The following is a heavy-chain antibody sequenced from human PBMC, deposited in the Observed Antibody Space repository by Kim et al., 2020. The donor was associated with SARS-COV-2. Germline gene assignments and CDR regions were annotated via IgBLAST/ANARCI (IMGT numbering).Heavy chain of an antibody. V-gene: IGHV4-39*01. Sequence: SETLSLTCTVSGGSISSSSYYWGWIRQPPGKGLEWIVSIYYSGSTYYNPSLKSRVTISVDTSKNQFSLKLSSVTAADTAVYYCARQATIEFNWFDPCGQG. D-gene: IGHD5-12*01. CDR3: ARQATIEFNWFDP. CDR2: IYYSGST. J-gene: IGHJ5*02. CDR1: GGSISSSSYY.